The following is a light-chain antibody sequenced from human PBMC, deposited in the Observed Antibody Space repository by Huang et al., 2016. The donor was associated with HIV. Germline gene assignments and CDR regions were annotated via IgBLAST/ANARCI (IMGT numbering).Light chain of an antibody. V-gene: IGKV3-11*01. CDR3: QWRSHWPPIT. J-gene: IGKJ5*01. Sequence: ETLLTPSPATLSVSPGERATLSCRASQNVNKYVTWYQQKPGQPPRLLIYDTSKRATGIPARFSGSGSGTDVNLTISSLEPEDLAVYFCQWRSHWPPITFGQGTRLHI. CDR1: QNVNKY. CDR2: DTS.